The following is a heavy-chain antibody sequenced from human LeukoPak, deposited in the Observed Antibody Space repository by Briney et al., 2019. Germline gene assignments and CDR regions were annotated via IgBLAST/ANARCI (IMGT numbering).Heavy chain of an antibody. CDR1: GGTFSSYA. CDR3: ARGDYYDSSGYYSYYYYYMDV. D-gene: IGHD3-22*01. V-gene: IGHV1-69*01. CDR2: IIPIFGTA. J-gene: IGHJ6*03. Sequence: ASVKVSCKASGGTFSSYAISWVRQAPGQGLEWMGGIIPIFGTANYAQKFQGRVTITADESTSTAYMELSSLRSEDTAVYYCARGDYYDSSGYYSYYYYYMDVWGKGTTVTVSS.